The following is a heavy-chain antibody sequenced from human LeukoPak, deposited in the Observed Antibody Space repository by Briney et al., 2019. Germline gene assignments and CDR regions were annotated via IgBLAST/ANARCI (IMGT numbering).Heavy chain of an antibody. Sequence: GESLKISCKGSGYSFTSYWIGWVRQMPGKGLEWMGSIYPGDSDTRYSPSFQGQVTISADKSISTAYLQWSSLKASDTAMYYCAISHYDFWSGYFSGPHWFDPWGQGTLVTVSS. J-gene: IGHJ5*02. V-gene: IGHV5-51*01. D-gene: IGHD3-3*01. CDR2: IYPGDSDT. CDR3: AISHYDFWSGYFSGPHWFDP. CDR1: GYSFTSYW.